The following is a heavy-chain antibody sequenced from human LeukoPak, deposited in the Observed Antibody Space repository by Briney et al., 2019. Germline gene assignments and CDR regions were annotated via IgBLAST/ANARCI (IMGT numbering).Heavy chain of an antibody. D-gene: IGHD3-3*01. V-gene: IGHV4-59*08. Sequence: PSETLSLTRTVSGGSISSYYWSWIRQPPGKGLELIGYIYYSGSTNYSPSLKSRVTRSLYTSKNQFSLKLSSVTAADTAVYYCARSRHGTYCDFWSGYYLDYWGKGTPVSSSS. CDR1: GGSISSYY. CDR2: IYYSGST. CDR3: ARSRHGTYCDFWSGYYLDY. J-gene: IGHJ4*02.